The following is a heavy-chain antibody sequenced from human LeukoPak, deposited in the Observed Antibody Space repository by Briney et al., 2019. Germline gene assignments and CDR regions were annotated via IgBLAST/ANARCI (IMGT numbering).Heavy chain of an antibody. CDR1: GFTFSSYS. Sequence: KTGGALRLSCAASGFTFSSYSMNSLRQPPGKGLEWVSSISSSSSYIYYAESVKGRVTISRDNAKNSLYLQMNSLRAEDTAVYYCARHATAQDAFDIWGQGTMVTVSS. D-gene: IGHD1-14*01. V-gene: IGHV3-21*01. CDR2: ISSSSSYI. CDR3: ARHATAQDAFDI. J-gene: IGHJ3*02.